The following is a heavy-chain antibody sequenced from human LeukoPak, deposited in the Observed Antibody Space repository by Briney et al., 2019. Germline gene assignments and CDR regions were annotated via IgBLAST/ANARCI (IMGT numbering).Heavy chain of an antibody. D-gene: IGHD2-2*01. CDR1: GYTFTSYY. CDR2: INPSGGST. CDR3: ARGQGYCSSTSCYAEWFDP. J-gene: IGHJ5*02. Sequence: ASVKVSCKASGYTFTSYYMHWVQQAPGQGLEWIGIINPSGGSTSYAQKFQGRVTMTRDTSTSTVYMELSSLRSEDTAVYYCARGQGYCSSTSCYAEWFDPWGQGTLVTVSS. V-gene: IGHV1-46*01.